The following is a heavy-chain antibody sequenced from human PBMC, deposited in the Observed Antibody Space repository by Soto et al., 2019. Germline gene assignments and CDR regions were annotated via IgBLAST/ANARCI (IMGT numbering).Heavy chain of an antibody. Sequence: GGSLRLSCAASGFTFSSYSMNWVRQAPGKGLEWVSYISGSGGSTYYADSVKGRFTISRDNSKNTLYLQMNSLRAEDTAVYYCAKDTYYYDSSGYYPIFDYWGQGTLVTVSS. D-gene: IGHD3-22*01. J-gene: IGHJ4*02. V-gene: IGHV3-23*01. CDR3: AKDTYYYDSSGYYPIFDY. CDR1: GFTFSSYS. CDR2: ISGSGGST.